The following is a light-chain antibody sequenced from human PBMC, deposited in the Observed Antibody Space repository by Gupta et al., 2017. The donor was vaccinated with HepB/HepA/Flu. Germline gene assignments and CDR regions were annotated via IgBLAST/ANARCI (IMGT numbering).Light chain of an antibody. CDR1: QGISSW. V-gene: IGKV1D-12*01. Sequence: DVHMTQSPSSVSASVGDRVTITCRASQGISSWLAWYQQKPGKARKLLIYAASSSQSEVPSRFSGSASGTDFTLTSSILPPEDFATYYCQRANGFRRTFGHGTRLEIK. CDR3: QRANGFRRT. CDR2: AAS. J-gene: IGKJ5*01.